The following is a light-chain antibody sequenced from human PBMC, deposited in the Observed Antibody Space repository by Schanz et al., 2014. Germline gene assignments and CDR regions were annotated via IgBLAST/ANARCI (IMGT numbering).Light chain of an antibody. Sequence: QSVLTQPPSASEPPGQRVTISCSGSSSNIAINNVNWYQQLPGTAPKLLIFTNDERPAGVSDRFSASKSGTSASLTISGLQSEDEADYYCMSWDENLNGRVFGGGTKLTVL. V-gene: IGLV1-44*01. J-gene: IGLJ3*02. CDR1: SSNIAINN. CDR3: MSWDENLNGRV. CDR2: TND.